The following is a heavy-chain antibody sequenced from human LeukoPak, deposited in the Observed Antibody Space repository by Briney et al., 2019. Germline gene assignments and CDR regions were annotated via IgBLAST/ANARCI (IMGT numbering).Heavy chain of an antibody. Sequence: GASVKVSCKASGGTFSSYAISWVRQAPGQGLEWMGRIIPILGIANYAQKFQGRVTITADKSTSTAYMELSSLRSEDTAVYYCATPGYDILTGYLEPYFDYWGQGTLVTVSS. CDR1: GGTFSSYA. V-gene: IGHV1-69*04. D-gene: IGHD3-9*01. CDR3: ATPGYDILTGYLEPYFDY. CDR2: IIPILGIA. J-gene: IGHJ4*02.